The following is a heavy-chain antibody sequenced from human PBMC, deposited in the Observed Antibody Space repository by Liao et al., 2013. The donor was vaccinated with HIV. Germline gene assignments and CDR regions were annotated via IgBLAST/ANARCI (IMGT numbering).Heavy chain of an antibody. D-gene: IGHD2-15*01. CDR3: ARGNPRFCSGGTCYSVYDA. CDR2: LPTGGSA. V-gene: IGHV4-4*07. Sequence: QVQLQESGPGLVKPSETLSLTCAVSGGSISSYYWSWIRQPAGKGLEWIGRLPTGGSATYNPSLKSRVTISADTSKNQFSLKVTYVTAADTAMYFCARGNPRFCSGGTCYSVYDAWGQGNLVTVSS. CDR1: GGSISSYY. J-gene: IGHJ5*02.